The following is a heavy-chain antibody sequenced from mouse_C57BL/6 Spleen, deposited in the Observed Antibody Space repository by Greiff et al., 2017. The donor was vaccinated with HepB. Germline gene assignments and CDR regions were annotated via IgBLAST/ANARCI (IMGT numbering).Heavy chain of an antibody. D-gene: IGHD2-4*01. CDR1: GYSITSGYY. V-gene: IGHV3-6*01. CDR2: ISYDGSN. Sequence: EVKLVESGPGLVKPSQSLSLTCSVTGYSITSGYYWNWIRQFPGNKLEWMGYISYDGSNNYNPSLKNLISIIRDKSKNQFFLKLNSVTTEETTTYYWARGEYDADYYAMDYWGQGTSVTVSS. J-gene: IGHJ4*01. CDR3: ARGEYDADYYAMDY.